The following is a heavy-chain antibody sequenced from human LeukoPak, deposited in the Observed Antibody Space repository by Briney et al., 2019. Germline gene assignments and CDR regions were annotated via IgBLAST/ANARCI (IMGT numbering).Heavy chain of an antibody. Sequence: GGTLRLSCAASGFTFSSNGMSWVRQAPGKGLEWVSSISASGGRTYYADSVKGRFTFSRDNSKTTMYLQMNSLRAEDTAVYYCAKDGFVPPPHISSSGRPYYFDYWGQGTLVTVSS. CDR2: ISASGGRT. V-gene: IGHV3-23*01. CDR3: AKDGFVPPPHISSSGRPYYFDY. CDR1: GFTFSSNG. J-gene: IGHJ4*02. D-gene: IGHD6-13*01.